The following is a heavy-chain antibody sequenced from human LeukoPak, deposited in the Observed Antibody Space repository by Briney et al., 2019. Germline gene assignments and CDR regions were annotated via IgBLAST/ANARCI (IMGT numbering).Heavy chain of an antibody. J-gene: IGHJ5*02. CDR3: ARDRYCSSTSCPTWFDP. D-gene: IGHD2-2*01. CDR1: GFTFSSYS. CDR2: ISSSSSYI. V-gene: IGHV3-21*01. Sequence: GGSLRLSCAASGFTFSSYSMNWVRQAPGKGLEWVSSISSSSSYIYYADSVKGRFTTSRDNAKNSLYLQMNSLRAEDTAVYYCARDRYCSSTSCPTWFDPWGQGTLVTVSS.